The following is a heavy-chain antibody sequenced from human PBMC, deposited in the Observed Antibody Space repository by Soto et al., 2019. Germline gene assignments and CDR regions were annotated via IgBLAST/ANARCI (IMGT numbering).Heavy chain of an antibody. V-gene: IGHV3-64*01. CDR1: GFTFSSYA. CDR3: AREIHSGGYYYFDF. J-gene: IGHJ4*02. D-gene: IGHD3-22*01. CDR2: ISSNGGGI. Sequence: GGSLRLSCAASGFTFSSYAMSWVRQPPGKGLEYVSLISSNGGGIYYANSVRGRFTISRDNSKNTLYLQMGSLRPEDMAVYYCAREIHSGGYYYFDFWGQGTLVTVSS.